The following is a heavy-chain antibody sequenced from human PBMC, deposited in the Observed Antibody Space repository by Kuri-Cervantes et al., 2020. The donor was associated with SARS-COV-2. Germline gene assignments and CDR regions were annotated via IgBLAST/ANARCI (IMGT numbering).Heavy chain of an antibody. CDR3: ARSSGGYDARFDP. J-gene: IGHJ5*02. Sequence: SETLSLTCTVSGGSVSNYYWSWIRQPPGKGLEWIGYVSYTGNTYYNPSLKSRVAVSVETTKNQFSLNLRSVTAADTAVYYCARSSGGYDARFDPWGQGTLVTVSS. D-gene: IGHD3-10*01. V-gene: IGHV4-59*02. CDR2: VSYTGNT. CDR1: GGSVSNYY.